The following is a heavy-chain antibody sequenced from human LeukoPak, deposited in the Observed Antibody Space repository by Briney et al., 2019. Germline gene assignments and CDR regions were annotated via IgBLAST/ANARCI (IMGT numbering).Heavy chain of an antibody. V-gene: IGHV1-46*01. CDR1: GYTFTSYY. D-gene: IGHD3-10*01. J-gene: IGHJ4*02. CDR2: INPSGGST. CDR3: ARGVYGSGTSYQYTGGWYYFDY. Sequence: ASVKVSCKASGYTFTSYYMHWVRQAPGQGLEWMGIINPSGGSTSYAQKFQGRVTMTRDMSTSTVYMELRSLRSDDTAVYYCARGVYGSGTSYQYTGGWYYFDYWGQGALVTVSS.